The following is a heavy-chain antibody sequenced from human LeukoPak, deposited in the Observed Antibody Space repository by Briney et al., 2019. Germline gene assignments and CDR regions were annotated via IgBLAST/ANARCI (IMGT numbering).Heavy chain of an antibody. CDR1: GGSISSSNYY. V-gene: IGHV4-39*01. Sequence: SETLSLICTVSGGSISSSNYYWGWIRQPPGKGLEWIGSIYYSGSTYYNPSLKSRVTISVDTSKNQFSLKVSSVTAADTAVYYCARRKPNDAFDMWGQGTVVTVSS. J-gene: IGHJ3*02. CDR2: IYYSGST. D-gene: IGHD1-14*01. CDR3: ARRKPNDAFDM.